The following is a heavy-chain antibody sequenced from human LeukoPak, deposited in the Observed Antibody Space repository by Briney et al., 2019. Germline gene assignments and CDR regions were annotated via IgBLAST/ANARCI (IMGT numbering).Heavy chain of an antibody. CDR2: IIPIFGTA. D-gene: IGHD2-2*01. CDR1: GGTFSSYA. V-gene: IGHV1-69*13. CDR3: ASADIVVVPAAMYAAFDI. J-gene: IGHJ3*02. Sequence: ASVKVSCKASGGTFSSYAISWVRQAPGQGLEWMGGIIPIFGTANYAQKFQGRVTITADESTSTAYMELSSLRSEDTAVYYCASADIVVVPAAMYAAFDIWGQGTMVTVSS.